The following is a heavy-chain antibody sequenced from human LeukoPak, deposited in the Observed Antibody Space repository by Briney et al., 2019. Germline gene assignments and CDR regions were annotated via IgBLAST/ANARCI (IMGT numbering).Heavy chain of an antibody. J-gene: IGHJ5*02. Sequence: GGSLRLSCAASGFTFSSYEMNWVRQAPGKGLEWVSYISSSGSTIYYADSVKGRFTISRDNAKNSLYLQMNSLRAEDTAVYYCARVYDYGEYPNWFDPWGQGTLVTVSS. V-gene: IGHV3-48*03. CDR2: ISSSGSTI. CDR3: ARVYDYGEYPNWFDP. CDR1: GFTFSSYE. D-gene: IGHD4-17*01.